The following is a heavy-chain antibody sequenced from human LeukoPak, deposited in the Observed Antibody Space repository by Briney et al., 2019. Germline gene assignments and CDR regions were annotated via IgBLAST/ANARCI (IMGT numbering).Heavy chain of an antibody. D-gene: IGHD3-10*01. CDR1: GGTFSSYA. CDR3: ARVSPPGGDYVDY. V-gene: IGHV1-69*01. CDR2: IIPIFGAA. J-gene: IGHJ4*02. Sequence: SVKVSCKASGGTFSSYAISWVRQAPGQGLEWMGGIIPIFGAANYAQKFQGRVTITADESTSTAYMERSSLRSEDTAVYYCARVSPPGGDYVDYWGQGTVVSVS.